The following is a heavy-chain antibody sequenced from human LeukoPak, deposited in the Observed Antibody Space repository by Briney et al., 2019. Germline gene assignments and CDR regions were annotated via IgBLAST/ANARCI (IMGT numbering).Heavy chain of an antibody. D-gene: IGHD5-24*01. CDR2: ISGSGGST. J-gene: IGHJ4*02. Sequence: PGGSLRLSCAASGFSFSSYAMSWVRQAPGKGLEWVSAISGSGGSTYYADSVKGRFTISRDNSKNTLYLQMNSLRAEDTAVYYCAKDEKQLGTFDYWGQGTLVTVSS. CDR3: AKDEKQLGTFDY. CDR1: GFSFSSYA. V-gene: IGHV3-23*01.